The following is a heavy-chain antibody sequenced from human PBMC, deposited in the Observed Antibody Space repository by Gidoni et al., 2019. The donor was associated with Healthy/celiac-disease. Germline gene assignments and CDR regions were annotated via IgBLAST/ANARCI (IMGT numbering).Heavy chain of an antibody. CDR3: ASRITAHDY. CDR1: GFTVSSNY. Sequence: EVQLVESGRGLIQPGGSLRLSCAASGFTVSSNYMSWVRQAPGKGLEWVSVIYSGGRTYYADSVKGRFTISRDNYKNTLYLKMNSLRAEDTAVYYCASRITAHDYWGQGTLVTVSS. D-gene: IGHD3-10*01. CDR2: IYSGGRT. J-gene: IGHJ4*02. V-gene: IGHV3-53*01.